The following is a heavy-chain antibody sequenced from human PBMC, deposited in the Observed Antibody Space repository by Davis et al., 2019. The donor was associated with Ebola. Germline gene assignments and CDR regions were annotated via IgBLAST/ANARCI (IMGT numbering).Heavy chain of an antibody. J-gene: IGHJ4*02. D-gene: IGHD3-10*01. CDR1: GFTFTRYD. Sequence: ASVKVSCKASGFTFTRYDINWVRQATGQGLEWMGWMNPDSGNTGYAQKFQGRVTMTRNTSITTAYMELSSLTYEDTAVYYCARGITMVQGVIGYWGQGTLVTVSS. CDR3: ARGITMVQGVIGY. V-gene: IGHV1-8*01. CDR2: MNPDSGNT.